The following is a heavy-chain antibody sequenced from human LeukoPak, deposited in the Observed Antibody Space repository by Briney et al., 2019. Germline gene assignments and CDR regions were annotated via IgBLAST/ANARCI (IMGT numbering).Heavy chain of an antibody. CDR3: AKDTRELLPGY. CDR2: ISYDGSNK. Sequence: QPGGSLRLSCAASGFTFSSYGMHWVRQAPGKGLEWVAVISYDGSNKYYADSVKGRFTISRDNSKNTLYLQMNSLRAEDTAVYYCAKDTRELLPGYWGQGTLVTVSS. V-gene: IGHV3-30*18. CDR1: GFTFSSYG. J-gene: IGHJ4*02. D-gene: IGHD1-26*01.